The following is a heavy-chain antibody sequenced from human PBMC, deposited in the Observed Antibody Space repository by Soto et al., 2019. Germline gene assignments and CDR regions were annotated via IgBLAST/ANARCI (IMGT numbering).Heavy chain of an antibody. CDR2: IWYDGSNK. V-gene: IGHV3-33*01. J-gene: IGHJ2*01. D-gene: IGHD6-13*01. Sequence: QPGGSLRLSCAASGFTFSSYGMHWVRQAPGKGLEWVAVIWYDGSNKYYADSVKGRFTISRDNSKNTLYLQMNSLRAEDTAVYYCARAGIAAAGIIWYFDLWGRGTLVTVSS. CDR3: ARAGIAAAGIIWYFDL. CDR1: GFTFSSYG.